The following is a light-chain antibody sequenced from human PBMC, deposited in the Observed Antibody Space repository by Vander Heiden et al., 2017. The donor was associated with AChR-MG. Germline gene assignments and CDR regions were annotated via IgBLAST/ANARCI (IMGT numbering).Light chain of an antibody. J-gene: IGLJ2*01. Sequence: QSALTQPRAVSGSPGQSVTISCTGTSSDVGGYNYVSWYQQPPGNAPKLIIYDVSKRPSGVPDRFSGSKSGNTASLTISGLQAEDAADYYCCSYAGSYPVVFGGGTKLTVL. CDR1: SSDVGGYNY. CDR2: DVS. CDR3: CSYAGSYPVV. V-gene: IGLV2-11*01.